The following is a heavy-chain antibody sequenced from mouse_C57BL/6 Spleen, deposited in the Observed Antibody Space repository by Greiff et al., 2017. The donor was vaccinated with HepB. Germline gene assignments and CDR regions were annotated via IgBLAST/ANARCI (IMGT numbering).Heavy chain of an antibody. CDR2: ISDGGSYT. J-gene: IGHJ2*01. D-gene: IGHD1-1*01. CDR1: GFTFSSYA. V-gene: IGHV5-4*01. CDR3: ARATTVEDYFDY. Sequence: EVQWVESGGGLVKPGGSLKLSCAASGFTFSSYAMSWVRQTPEKRLEWVATISDGGSYTYYPDNVKGRFTISRDNAKNNLYLQMSHLKSEDTAMYYCARATTVEDYFDYWGQGTTLTVSS.